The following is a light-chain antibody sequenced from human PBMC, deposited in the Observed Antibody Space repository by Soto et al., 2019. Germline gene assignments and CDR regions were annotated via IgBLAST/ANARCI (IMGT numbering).Light chain of an antibody. J-gene: IGLJ2*01. CDR3: QSHDSSLIGSVV. V-gene: IGLV1-40*01. CDR1: SSNIGAGYD. Sequence: QSVLTQPPSVSGAPGQRVTISCTGSSSNIGAGYDVHWYQQLPGTAPKLLIYGNSNRPSGVPDRFSGSKSGTSASLAITGLQAEDEADYYCQSHDSSLIGSVVFGGGTKLTVL. CDR2: GNS.